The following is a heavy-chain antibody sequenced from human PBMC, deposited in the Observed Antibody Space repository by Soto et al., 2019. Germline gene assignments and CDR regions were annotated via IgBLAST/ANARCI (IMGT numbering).Heavy chain of an antibody. D-gene: IGHD4-4*01. Sequence: EVQLVQSGGGLVQPGGSLRLSCVGSGFTFTDFYMNWVRQAPGKGLEWVANIRPDGSETNYVESVKGRFTTSSDNAKNSLFLQMNSLRADDTAVYYCAGWGGHDYNYWGQGILVTVSS. J-gene: IGHJ4*02. CDR1: GFTFTDFY. CDR2: IRPDGSET. V-gene: IGHV3-7*03. CDR3: AGWGGHDYNY.